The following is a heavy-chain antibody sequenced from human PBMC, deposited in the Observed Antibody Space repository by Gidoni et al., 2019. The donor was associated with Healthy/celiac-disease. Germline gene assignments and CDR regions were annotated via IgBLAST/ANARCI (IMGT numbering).Heavy chain of an antibody. CDR3: AKDRRYYDSSGLLDY. Sequence: EVQLVESGGGLVQPGRSLRLSCAASGCTFDEYAMHWVRQAPGKGLELVSGISWNSGSIGYADSVKGRFTISRDNAKNSLYLQMNSLRAEDTALYYCAKDRRYYDSSGLLDYWGQGTLVTVSS. CDR2: ISWNSGSI. CDR1: GCTFDEYA. V-gene: IGHV3-9*01. D-gene: IGHD3-22*01. J-gene: IGHJ4*02.